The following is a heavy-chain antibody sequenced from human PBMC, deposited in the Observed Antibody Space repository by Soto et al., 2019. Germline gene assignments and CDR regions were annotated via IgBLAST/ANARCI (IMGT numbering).Heavy chain of an antibody. V-gene: IGHV3-23*01. J-gene: IGHJ4*02. D-gene: IGHD6-13*01. CDR2: ISGSGGST. CDR1: GFTFSSYA. Sequence: GGSLRLSCAASGFTFSSYAMSWVRQAPGKGLEWVSAISGSGGSTYYADSVRGRFTISRDNSKNTLYLQMNSLRAEDTAVYYCAKDRVPYSSSWQYYFDYWGQGTLVTVSS. CDR3: AKDRVPYSSSWQYYFDY.